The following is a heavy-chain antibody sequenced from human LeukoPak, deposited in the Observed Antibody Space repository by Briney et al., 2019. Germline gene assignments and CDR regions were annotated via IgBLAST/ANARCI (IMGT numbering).Heavy chain of an antibody. CDR1: GCTVSSNY. CDR2: IKEDESEK. D-gene: IGHD3-10*01. Sequence: PGGSLRLSCAASGCTVSSNYMSWVRQAPGKGLEWVANIKEDESEKYYVDSVKGRFTISRDNAQNSLNLQMNSLRPEDTAMYYCARVRTTGSYYGMDVWGQGTTVTVSS. J-gene: IGHJ6*02. V-gene: IGHV3-7*01. CDR3: ARVRTTGSYYGMDV.